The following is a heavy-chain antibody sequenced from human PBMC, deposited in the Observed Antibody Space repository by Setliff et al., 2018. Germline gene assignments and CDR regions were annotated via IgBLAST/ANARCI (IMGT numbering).Heavy chain of an antibody. CDR1: GFTFNNAW. CDR3: TTLPRNYDFWSSSYYYYMDV. D-gene: IGHD3-3*01. J-gene: IGHJ6*03. CDR2: IKSKTDGGTT. Sequence: GGSLRLSCAASGFTFNNAWMTWVRKAPGKGLEWVGRIKSKTDGGTTDYAAPVKGRFTISRDDSKNTLYLQMNSLKTEDTAVYYCTTLPRNYDFWSSSYYYYMDVWGKGTTVTVSS. V-gene: IGHV3-15*01.